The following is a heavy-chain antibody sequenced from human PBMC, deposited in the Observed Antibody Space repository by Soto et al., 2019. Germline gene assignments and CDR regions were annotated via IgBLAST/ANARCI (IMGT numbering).Heavy chain of an antibody. Sequence: QVQLQESGPGLVKPSETLSLTCTVSGGSISPYYWAWIRQSPGKGLEWIGYIYYSGTTSYNPSLKSRVTLSLETSKSQFSRRLSSVTASDTAVYYCARLGEYYQSLDPWGQGTLVTVSS. J-gene: IGHJ5*02. CDR3: ARLGEYYQSLDP. V-gene: IGHV4-59*08. CDR1: GGSISPYY. D-gene: IGHD2-2*01. CDR2: IYYSGTT.